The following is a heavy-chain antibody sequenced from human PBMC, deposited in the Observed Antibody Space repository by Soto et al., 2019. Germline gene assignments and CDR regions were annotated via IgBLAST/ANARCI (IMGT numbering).Heavy chain of an antibody. CDR3: AKSRLNTGVYYFDY. CDR2: ISGGGGTT. J-gene: IGHJ4*02. V-gene: IGHV3-23*01. Sequence: GGSLRLSCAASGFSFSTYSMGWVRQASGKGLEWVSVISGGGGTTYSADSVKGRFTISRDNSKDTLYLQMNSLRAEDTAIYYCAKSRLNTGVYYFDYWGPGTLVTVSS. CDR1: GFSFSTYS. D-gene: IGHD2-8*01.